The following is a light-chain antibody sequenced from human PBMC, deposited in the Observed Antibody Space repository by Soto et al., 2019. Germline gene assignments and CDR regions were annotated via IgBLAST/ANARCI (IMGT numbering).Light chain of an antibody. J-gene: IGKJ1*01. CDR2: QAS. CDR3: QQYNSYPWT. CDR1: ESISGW. V-gene: IGKV1-5*03. Sequence: DIQMTQSPSTLSASVADRVTITCRASESISGWLAWYQQKPGKAPKLLIFQASILEGAVPSRFSGSGSGTEFTLTISGLQPDDFATYFCQQYNSYPWTFGQGTKVEVK.